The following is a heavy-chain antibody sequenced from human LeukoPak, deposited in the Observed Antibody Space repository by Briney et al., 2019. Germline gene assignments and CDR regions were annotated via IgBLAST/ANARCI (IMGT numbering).Heavy chain of an antibody. CDR2: ISWNSGSI. J-gene: IGHJ6*03. V-gene: IGHV3-9*01. CDR1: GFTFDDYA. CDR3: ARDPYSGSYGDSYYYCMDV. Sequence: GGSLRLSCAASGFTFDDYAMHRVRQAPGKGLEWVSGISWNSGSIGYADSVKGRFTISRDNAKNSLYLQMNSLRAEDTAVYYCARDPYSGSYGDSYYYCMDVWGKGTTVTISS. D-gene: IGHD1-26*01.